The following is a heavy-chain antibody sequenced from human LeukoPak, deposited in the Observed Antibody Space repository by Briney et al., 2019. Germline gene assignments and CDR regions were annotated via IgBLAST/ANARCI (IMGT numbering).Heavy chain of an antibody. Sequence: GGSLRLSCAASGFTFSSYAMSWVRQAPGKGLEWVSAISGSGGSTYYADSVKGRFTISRDNSKNTLYLQMNSLRAEDTAVYYCAKSVCSSTSCYPNYYYYMDVWGKGTTVTVSS. CDR1: GFTFSSYA. CDR3: AKSVCSSTSCYPNYYYYMDV. V-gene: IGHV3-23*01. D-gene: IGHD2-2*01. J-gene: IGHJ6*03. CDR2: ISGSGGST.